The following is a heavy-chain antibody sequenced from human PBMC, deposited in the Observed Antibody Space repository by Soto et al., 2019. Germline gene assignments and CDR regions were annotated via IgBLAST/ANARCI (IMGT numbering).Heavy chain of an antibody. D-gene: IGHD4-17*01. CDR3: ARDDYGDYGPYYYYDYMDV. V-gene: IGHV1-3*01. CDR1: GYTFTSYA. Sequence: ASVKVSCKASGYTFTSYAMHWVRQAPGQRLEWMGWINAGNGNTKYSQKFQGRVTITRDTSASTAYMELSSLRSEDTAVYYCARDDYGDYGPYYYYDYMDVWSKGTTVTVSS. J-gene: IGHJ6*03. CDR2: INAGNGNT.